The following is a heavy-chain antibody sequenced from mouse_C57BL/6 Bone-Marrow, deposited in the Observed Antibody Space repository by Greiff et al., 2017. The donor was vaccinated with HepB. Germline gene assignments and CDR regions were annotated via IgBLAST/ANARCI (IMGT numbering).Heavy chain of an antibody. CDR1: GFTFSDYG. J-gene: IGHJ1*03. D-gene: IGHD2-3*01. V-gene: IGHV5-17*01. CDR2: ISSGSSTI. CDR3: ARLGGYYDWYFDV. Sequence: EVQRVESGGGLVKPGGSLKLSCAASGFTFSDYGMHWVRQAPEKGLEWVAYISSGSSTIYYADTVKGRFTISRDNAKNTLFLQMTSLRSEDTAMYYCARLGGYYDWYFDVWGTGTTVTVSS.